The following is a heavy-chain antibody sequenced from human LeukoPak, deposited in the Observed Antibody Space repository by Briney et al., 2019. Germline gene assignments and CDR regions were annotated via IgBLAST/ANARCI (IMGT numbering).Heavy chain of an antibody. V-gene: IGHV3-21*01. CDR1: GFTFSSYS. D-gene: IGHD3-22*01. CDR2: ISSSSSYI. Sequence: GGSLRLSCAASGFTFSSYSMNWVRQAPGKGLEWVSSISSSSSYIYCADSVKGRFTISRDNAKNSLYLQMNSLRAEDTAVYYCARVDSSGYHDAFDIWGQGTMVTVSS. J-gene: IGHJ3*02. CDR3: ARVDSSGYHDAFDI.